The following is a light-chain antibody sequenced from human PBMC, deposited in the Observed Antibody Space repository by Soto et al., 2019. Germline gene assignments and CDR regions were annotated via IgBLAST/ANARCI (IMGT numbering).Light chain of an antibody. J-gene: IGLJ2*01. V-gene: IGLV2-14*01. CDR1: SSDVGGYNY. Sequence: QSVLTQPASVSESPGQSITISCTGTSSDVGGYNYVSWYQQHPGKAPKLMIYEVSNRPSGVSNRFSGSKSGNTASLTISGLQAEDEADYYCSSYTSSSSVVFGGGTTLTVL. CDR3: SSYTSSSSVV. CDR2: EVS.